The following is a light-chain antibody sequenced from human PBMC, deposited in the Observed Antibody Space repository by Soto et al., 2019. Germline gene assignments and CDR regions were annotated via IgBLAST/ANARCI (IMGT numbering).Light chain of an antibody. CDR2: GAS. Sequence: ETVMTQSPATLSVSPGDRATLSCRASQDVSSNLAWYQQKPGQAPRLLIYGASTRATGIPARLSGSGSGTEFTLTISSLQSEDFAVYYCQQFSTWPYTFGQGTKLEIK. V-gene: IGKV3-15*01. J-gene: IGKJ2*01. CDR1: QDVSSN. CDR3: QQFSTWPYT.